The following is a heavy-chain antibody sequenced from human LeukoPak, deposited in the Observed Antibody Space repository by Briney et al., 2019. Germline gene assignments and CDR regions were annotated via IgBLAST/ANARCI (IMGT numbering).Heavy chain of an antibody. CDR1: GFTFSSYG. CDR2: ISSSSNYR. CDR3: ARGAMKTNYYHDYFDY. D-gene: IGHD1-26*01. Sequence: PGGSLRLSCAASGFTFSSYGMNWVRQAPGKGLEWVSSISSSSNYRYYADSVKGRFTISRDNAKSSLYLQMNSLRVEDTAVYYCARGAMKTNYYHDYFDYWGQGTLVTVSS. V-gene: IGHV3-21*01. J-gene: IGHJ4*02.